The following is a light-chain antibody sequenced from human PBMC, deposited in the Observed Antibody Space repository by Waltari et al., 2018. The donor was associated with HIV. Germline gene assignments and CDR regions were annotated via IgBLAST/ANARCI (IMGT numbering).Light chain of an antibody. CDR1: RSNIGSNH. V-gene: IGLV1-47*01. CDR2: RNN. J-gene: IGLJ3*02. Sequence: QSVLTQPPSASGTPGQRVTISCSGSRSNIGSNHVYWYQQIPGTAPKPLIYRNNPRPSGVPYRFSGSKSGTSASLAISGLRSEDEADYYCATWDDSLSGWVFGGGTKLTVL. CDR3: ATWDDSLSGWV.